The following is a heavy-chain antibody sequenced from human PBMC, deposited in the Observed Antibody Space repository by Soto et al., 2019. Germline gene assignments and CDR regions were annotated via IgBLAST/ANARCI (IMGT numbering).Heavy chain of an antibody. J-gene: IGHJ4*02. D-gene: IGHD2-8*02. Sequence: PGGSLRLSCAASGFTFSSCVMSWVRQAPGKGPEWVSAISGSGGSTYYADSVKGRFTISRDNSKNTLYLQMNSLRAEDTAVYYCAKVLEVYAIDDYWGQGTLVTVSS. CDR2: ISGSGGST. V-gene: IGHV3-23*01. CDR1: GFTFSSCV. CDR3: AKVLEVYAIDDY.